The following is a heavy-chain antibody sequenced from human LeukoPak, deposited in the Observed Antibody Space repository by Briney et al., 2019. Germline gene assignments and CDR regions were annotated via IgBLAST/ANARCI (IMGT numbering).Heavy chain of an antibody. CDR2: ISGSGGST. J-gene: IGHJ4*02. D-gene: IGHD3-22*01. CDR3: ARVYFDSSGYPTTDYFDY. V-gene: IGHV3-23*01. Sequence: PGGSLRLSCAASGFTFSSYAMHWVRQAPGKGLEWVSVISGSGGSTYYADSVKGRFTISRDNSKNTLYLQMNSLRAEDTAVYYCARVYFDSSGYPTTDYFDYWGQGTLVTVSS. CDR1: GFTFSSYA.